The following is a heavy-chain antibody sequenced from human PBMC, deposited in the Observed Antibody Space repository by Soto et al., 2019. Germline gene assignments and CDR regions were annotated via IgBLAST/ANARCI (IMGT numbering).Heavy chain of an antibody. CDR3: AGYYYDSSGYYFPPNYYYGMDV. CDR1: GGTFSSYA. J-gene: IGHJ6*02. Sequence: QVQLVQSGAEVKKPGSSVKVSCKASGGTFSSYAISWVRQAPGQGIEWMGGIIPIFGTANYAQKFQGRVTITADESTSTAYMELSSLRSEDTDVYYCAGYYYDSSGYYFPPNYYYGMDVWGQGTTVTVYS. CDR2: IIPIFGTA. D-gene: IGHD3-22*01. V-gene: IGHV1-69*01.